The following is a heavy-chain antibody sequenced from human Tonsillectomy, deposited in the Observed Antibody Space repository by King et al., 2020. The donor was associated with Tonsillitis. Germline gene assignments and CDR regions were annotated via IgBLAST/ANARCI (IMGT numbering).Heavy chain of an antibody. J-gene: IGHJ3*01. Sequence: VQLQESGPGLVKPSETLSLTCTVSGGSVSSGSYYWSWIRQPPGKGLEWIGYIYYSGSTNYNPSLKSRVTISVDTSKNQFSLKLSSVTAADTAVYYCVVRNSDAFDFGGPGQMAT. V-gene: IGHV4-61*01. D-gene: IGHD1-14*01. CDR1: GGSVSSGSYY. CDR2: IYYSGST. CDR3: VVRNSDAFDF.